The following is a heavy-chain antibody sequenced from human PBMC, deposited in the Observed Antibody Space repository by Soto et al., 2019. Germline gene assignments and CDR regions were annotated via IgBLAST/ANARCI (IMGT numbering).Heavy chain of an antibody. CDR2: ISGSGGST. D-gene: IGHD3-3*01. Sequence: GGSLRLSCAASGFTFGSYAMSWVRQAPGKGLEWVSAISGSGGSTYYADSVKGRFTISRDNSKNTLYLQMNSLRAEDTAVYYCAKDQASLYDFWSGCMGAWFDPWGQGTLVTVSS. CDR1: GFTFGSYA. CDR3: AKDQASLYDFWSGCMGAWFDP. V-gene: IGHV3-23*01. J-gene: IGHJ5*02.